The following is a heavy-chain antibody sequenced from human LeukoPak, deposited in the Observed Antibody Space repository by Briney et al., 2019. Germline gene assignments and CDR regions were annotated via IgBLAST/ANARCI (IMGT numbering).Heavy chain of an antibody. D-gene: IGHD3-22*01. Sequence: PGGSMRLSCTASEFTYNDSWITWIPQAPAKAQEWVANINQDGSERHYVDSLRGRFTISRDNARNSLYLQMNSLRAEDTAVYFCARDLYYFHSSGYYASDLWGQGTLVTVSS. CDR3: ARDLYYFHSSGYYASDL. CDR2: INQDGSER. CDR1: EFTYNDSW. V-gene: IGHV3-7*01. J-gene: IGHJ5*02.